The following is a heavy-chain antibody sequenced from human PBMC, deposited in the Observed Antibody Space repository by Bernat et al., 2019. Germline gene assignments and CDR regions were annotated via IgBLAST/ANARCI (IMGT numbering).Heavy chain of an antibody. CDR3: AKVWGGSQATYYFDY. D-gene: IGHD3-16*01. Sequence: QVQLVESGGGVVQPGRSLRLSCAASGFTFSSFCMHWVRQAPGKGLEWVAVISYDGSNKFYADSVKGRFTISRDNSKNTLYLQVNSLRDEDTAVYYCAKVWGGSQATYYFDYWGQGTLVTVSS. CDR1: GFTFSSFC. CDR2: ISYDGSNK. J-gene: IGHJ4*02. V-gene: IGHV3-30*18.